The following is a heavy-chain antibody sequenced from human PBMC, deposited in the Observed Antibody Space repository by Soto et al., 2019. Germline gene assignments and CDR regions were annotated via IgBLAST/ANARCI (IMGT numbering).Heavy chain of an antibody. J-gene: IGHJ3*02. V-gene: IGHV1-3*01. CDR2: INAGNGNR. D-gene: IGHD6-19*01. Sequence: ASVKVSCKASGYTFTSYAMHWVRQAPGQRLEWMGWINAGNGNRKYSQKFQGRVTITRDTSASTAYMELSSLRSEDTAVYYCASGIAVAGLGGFDIWGQGTMVTVSS. CDR1: GYTFTSYA. CDR3: ASGIAVAGLGGFDI.